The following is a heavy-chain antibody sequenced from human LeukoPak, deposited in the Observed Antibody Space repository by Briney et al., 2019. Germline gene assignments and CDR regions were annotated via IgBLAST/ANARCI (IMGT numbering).Heavy chain of an antibody. CDR1: GGSISSYY. CDR3: ARRRAAGDLDY. CDR2: IYYSGST. V-gene: IGHV4-59*08. Sequence: SETLSLTCTVSGGSISSYYWSWIRQPPGKGLEWIGYIYYSGSTNYNPSLKSRVTISVDTSKNQFSLKLSSVTAADTAVYYCARRRAAGDLDYWGQGTLVTVSS. D-gene: IGHD3-10*01. J-gene: IGHJ4*02.